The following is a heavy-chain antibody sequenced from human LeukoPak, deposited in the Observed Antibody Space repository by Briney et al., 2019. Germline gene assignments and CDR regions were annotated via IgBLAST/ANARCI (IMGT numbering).Heavy chain of an antibody. CDR2: INHSGST. CDR3: ARGRSLAI. CDR1: GGSFSGYY. V-gene: IGHV4-34*01. J-gene: IGHJ3*02. Sequence: SETLSLTYAVYGGSFSGYYWSWIRQPPGKGLEWIGEINHSGSTNYNPSLKSRVTISIDTSKNQFSLKLSSVTAADTAVYYCARGRSLAIWGQGTMVTVSS.